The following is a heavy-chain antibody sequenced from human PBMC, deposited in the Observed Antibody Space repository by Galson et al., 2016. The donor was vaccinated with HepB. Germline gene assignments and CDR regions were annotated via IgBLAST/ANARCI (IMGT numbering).Heavy chain of an antibody. CDR3: ARGGWNGDDRGGGSYYHGMDV. CDR2: IAPIYGSTNYAA. Sequence: VKVSCKASGGSFSSYAITWVRQAPGQGLEWMGGIAPIYGSTNYAADYANHFQGRATITADASTGTVDLELRNLLSDDSAKYLCARGGWNGDDRGGGSYYHGMDVWGHGTTVIVSS. D-gene: IGHD1-26*01. V-gene: IGHV1-69*13. J-gene: IGHJ6*02. CDR1: GGSFSSYA.